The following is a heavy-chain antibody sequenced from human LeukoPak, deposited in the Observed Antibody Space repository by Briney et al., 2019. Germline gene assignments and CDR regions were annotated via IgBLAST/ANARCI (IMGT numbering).Heavy chain of an antibody. CDR3: AALYSSGWYYFDY. CDR1: GGSIRSGGYS. CDR2: IYHSGST. V-gene: IGHV4-30-2*01. D-gene: IGHD6-19*01. Sequence: SETLSLTCTLSGGSIRSGGYSWSWIRQPPGKGLEWIGYIYHSGSTYYNPSLKSRVPISVDRSKNQFSLKLSSVTAADTPVYYCAALYSSGWYYFDYWGQGTLVTVSS. J-gene: IGHJ4*02.